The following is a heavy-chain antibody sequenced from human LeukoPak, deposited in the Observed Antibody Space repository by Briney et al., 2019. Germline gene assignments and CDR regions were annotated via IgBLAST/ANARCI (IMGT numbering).Heavy chain of an antibody. CDR3: ARGYSSSWYGANNYYNGLDV. CDR2: IISSWGST. Sequence: GGSLRLSCAASGFTFSTYTLHWVRQAPGKGLEYVSPIISSWGSTYYANSVKGRFSISRDNSKNTLNLQMGSLRAEDMAVYYCARGYSSSWYGANNYYNGLDVWGQGTTVPVSS. D-gene: IGHD6-13*01. V-gene: IGHV3-64*01. J-gene: IGHJ6*02. CDR1: GFTFSTYT.